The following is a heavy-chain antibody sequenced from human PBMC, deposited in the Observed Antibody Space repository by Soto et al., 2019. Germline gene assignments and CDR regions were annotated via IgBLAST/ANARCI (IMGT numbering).Heavy chain of an antibody. V-gene: IGHV1-69*02. Sequence: ASVKVSCKASGGTFSSYTISWVRQAPGQGLEWMGRIIPILGIANYAQKFQGRVTITADKSTSTAYMELSSLRSEDTAVYYRASEVNYYGSGSLDYWGQGTLATV. CDR3: ASEVNYYGSGSLDY. CDR1: GGTFSSYT. J-gene: IGHJ4*02. CDR2: IIPILGIA. D-gene: IGHD3-10*01.